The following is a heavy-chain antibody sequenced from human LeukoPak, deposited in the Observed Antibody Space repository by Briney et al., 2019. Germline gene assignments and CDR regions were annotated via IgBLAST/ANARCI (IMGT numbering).Heavy chain of an antibody. Sequence: PSETLSLTCTVSGGSISSYYWSWIRQPPGKGLEWIGYIYYSGSTNYNPSLKSRVTISVDTSKNQFSLKLSSVTAADTAVYYYARVVPPNYYDSSGYWFDPWGQGTLVTVSS. CDR2: IYYSGST. J-gene: IGHJ5*02. CDR3: ARVVPPNYYDSSGYWFDP. V-gene: IGHV4-59*01. D-gene: IGHD3-22*01. CDR1: GGSISSYY.